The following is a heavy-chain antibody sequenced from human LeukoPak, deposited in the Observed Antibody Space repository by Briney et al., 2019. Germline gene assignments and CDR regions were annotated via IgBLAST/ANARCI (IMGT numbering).Heavy chain of an antibody. Sequence: GGSLRLSCAASGFTFSSYAMSWVRHAPGKGLEWVSAISGSGGSTYYADSVKGRFTISRDNSKNTLYLQMNSLRAEDTAVYYCAKDRRIQLWCQKFDYWGQGTLVTVSS. CDR3: AKDRRIQLWCQKFDY. D-gene: IGHD5-18*01. CDR1: GFTFSSYA. CDR2: ISGSGGST. V-gene: IGHV3-23*01. J-gene: IGHJ4*02.